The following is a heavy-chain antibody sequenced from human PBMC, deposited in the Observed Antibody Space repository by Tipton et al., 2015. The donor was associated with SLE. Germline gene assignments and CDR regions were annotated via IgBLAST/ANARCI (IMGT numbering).Heavy chain of an antibody. V-gene: IGHV4-39*07. Sequence: TLSLTCTVSGSSIRSSGIHWGWVRQPPGTGLEWLGSIHYRGDTYYNPSLKSRVTISIDTSKNQFSLKLTSVTAADTAVYYCARRGDWGPFDYWGQGTLVTASS. CDR3: ARRGDWGPFDY. CDR2: IHYRGDT. J-gene: IGHJ4*02. D-gene: IGHD3/OR15-3a*01. CDR1: GSSIRSSGIH.